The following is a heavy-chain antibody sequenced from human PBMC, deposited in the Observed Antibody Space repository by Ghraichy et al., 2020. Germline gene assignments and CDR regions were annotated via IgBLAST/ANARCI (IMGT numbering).Heavy chain of an antibody. J-gene: IGHJ4*02. CDR1: GGSISNEH. CDR2: LFNDGST. V-gene: IGHV4-59*01. D-gene: IGHD2-2*03. Sequence: ESLNISCTVSGGSISNEHWNWVRQPPGKGLEWIAYLFNDGSTSYKPSLKNRVTISLDRSQNQLSLRLTSVTAADTDVYFCVRSLSGLDSGDYWGQGTLVTVSS. CDR3: VRSLSGLDSGDY.